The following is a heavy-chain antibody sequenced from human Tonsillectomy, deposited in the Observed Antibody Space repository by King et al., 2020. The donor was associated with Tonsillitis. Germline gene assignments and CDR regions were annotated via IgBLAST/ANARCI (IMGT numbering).Heavy chain of an antibody. CDR2: SSSSGSAI. J-gene: IGHJ2*01. CDR1: GFTFSDYC. Sequence: VQLVESGGGLVKPGGSLRLSCAVSGFTFSDYCMSWIRQAPGKGLEWVAYSSSSGSAIFYTDSVKGRFTISRATAKTSLYLQMSSLRAEDTAVYYCVRGDHAELYWYFDLWGRGTLVTVSS. CDR3: VRGDHAELYWYFDL. V-gene: IGHV3-11*01. D-gene: IGHD1-7*01.